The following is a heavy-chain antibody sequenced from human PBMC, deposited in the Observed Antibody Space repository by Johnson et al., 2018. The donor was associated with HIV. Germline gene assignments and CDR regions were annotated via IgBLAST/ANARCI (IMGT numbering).Heavy chain of an antibody. Sequence: VQLVESGGGVVRPGGSLRLSCAASGFTFDDYAMHWVLQAPGKGLEWVSGISWNSGSIDYADSVKGRFTISRDNSKNTLYLQMNSLRTEDTAVYYCARGLLWFGELLEAFDIWGQGTMVTVSS. J-gene: IGHJ3*02. V-gene: IGHV3-9*01. CDR1: GFTFDDYA. CDR2: ISWNSGSI. D-gene: IGHD3-10*01. CDR3: ARGLLWFGELLEAFDI.